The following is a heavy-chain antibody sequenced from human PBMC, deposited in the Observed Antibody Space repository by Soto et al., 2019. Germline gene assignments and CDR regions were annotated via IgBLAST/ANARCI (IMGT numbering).Heavy chain of an antibody. CDR1: GFTFGSYW. D-gene: IGHD3-10*01. Sequence: EVQLVESGGGSAQTGGSLRISCAASGFTFGSYWMDWVRQAPGKGLVWVSRINGDGSITTYADSVKGRFTISRDRVGNTLYLQRNNLRADDTAVYYCSRETLWFGESLKSGGRGTLVTVSS. J-gene: IGHJ4*01. CDR2: INGDGSIT. CDR3: SRETLWFGESLKS. V-gene: IGHV3-74*01.